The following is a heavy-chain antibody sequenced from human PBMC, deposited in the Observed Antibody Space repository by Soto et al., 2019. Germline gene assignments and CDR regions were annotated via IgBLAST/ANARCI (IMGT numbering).Heavy chain of an antibody. V-gene: IGHV4-31*03. J-gene: IGHJ4*02. CDR2: IYYSGST. CDR1: GGSISSGGYY. D-gene: IGHD2-15*01. CDR3: ARGIVVVAATLTTGFDY. Sequence: SETLSLTCTVSGGSISSGGYYWNWIRQHPGKGLEWIGYIYYSGSTYYNPSLKSRVTISVDTSKNQFSLKLSSVTAADTAVYYCARGIVVVAATLTTGFDYWGQGTLVTVSS.